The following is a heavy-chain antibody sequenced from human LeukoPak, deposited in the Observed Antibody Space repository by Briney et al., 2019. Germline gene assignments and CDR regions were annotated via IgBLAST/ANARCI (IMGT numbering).Heavy chain of an antibody. D-gene: IGHD1-20*01. CDR3: ARSNWNEYFDN. V-gene: IGHV4-4*09. J-gene: IGHJ4*02. CDR2: VYTSGST. CDR1: GGSIGSYY. Sequence: SETLSLTCTVSGGSIGSYYWSWVRQPPGKGLEWIGYVYTSGSTNYNPSFKSRVTISADTSRNQFSLRLTSVTAADTAVDYCARSNWNEYFDNWGQGTLVTVSS.